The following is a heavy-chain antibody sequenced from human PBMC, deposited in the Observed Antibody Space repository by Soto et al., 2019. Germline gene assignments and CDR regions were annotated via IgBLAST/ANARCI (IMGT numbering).Heavy chain of an antibody. CDR3: AAGDSSDTGDY. D-gene: IGHD5-18*01. J-gene: IGHJ4*02. Sequence: QVQLVQSGAEVKKPGSSVKVSCKASGATLSTHGIRWVRQAPGQGLEWMGGTIPIIGTTDYAEKFQGRVKITADESTTTSYMELSSLRPDDKAVYSCAAGDSSDTGDYWGQGTLVTVSS. CDR2: TIPIIGTT. V-gene: IGHV1-69*01. CDR1: GATLSTHG.